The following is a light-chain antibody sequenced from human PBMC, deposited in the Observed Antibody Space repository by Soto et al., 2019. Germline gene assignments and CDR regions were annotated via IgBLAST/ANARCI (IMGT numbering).Light chain of an antibody. J-gene: IGLJ1*01. CDR3: GAWDDSVSAYV. CDR1: SSNIGTTY. CDR2: ENN. Sequence: QSVLTQPPSVSAAPGQRVTISCSGSSSNIGTTYVSWYQQLSGTVPKLLMYENNKRPSGIPDRFSGSKSATSATLDITGLQTGDEADYYCGAWDDSVSAYVFGTGTKVTVL. V-gene: IGLV1-51*02.